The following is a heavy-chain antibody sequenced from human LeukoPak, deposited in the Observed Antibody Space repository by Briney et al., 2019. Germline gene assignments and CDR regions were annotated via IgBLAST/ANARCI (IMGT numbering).Heavy chain of an antibody. D-gene: IGHD6-19*01. CDR3: ARLHSSGWPLECMDV. V-gene: IGHV1-69*04. CDR2: IIPILGIA. J-gene: IGHJ6*02. Sequence: SVKVSCKASGGTFSSYGISWVRQAPGQGLEWMGRIIPILGIANYAQNFQGRVTMTTDTSTRTAYMELRSLRSDDTAVYYCARLHSSGWPLECMDVWGQGATVTVSS. CDR1: GGTFSSYG.